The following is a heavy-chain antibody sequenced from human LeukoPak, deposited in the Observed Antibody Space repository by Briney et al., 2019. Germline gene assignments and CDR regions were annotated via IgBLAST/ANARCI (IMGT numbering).Heavy chain of an antibody. V-gene: IGHV4-59*01. CDR2: IYYSGST. J-gene: IGHJ4*02. D-gene: IGHD3-22*01. Sequence: SETLSLTCTVSGGSISSYYWSWIRQPPGKGLEWIGYIYYSGSTNYNPSLKSRVTISVDTSKNQFSLKLSSVTAADTAVYYCARFPYYYASSGQLGPDYWGQGTLVTVSS. CDR1: GGSISSYY. CDR3: ARFPYYYASSGQLGPDY.